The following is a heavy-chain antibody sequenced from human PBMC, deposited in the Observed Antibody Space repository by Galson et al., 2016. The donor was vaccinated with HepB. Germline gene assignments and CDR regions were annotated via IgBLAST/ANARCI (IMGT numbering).Heavy chain of an antibody. Sequence: SVKVSCKASGYMFTTYFMHWLRQAPGQGLEWMGIIDPTGGSTTYAQKFQGRVTMIRDTSTRIVYMELSSLRSEDTAVYYCAREGDCGGGSCFGYWGQGTLVTVSS. V-gene: IGHV1-46*01. D-gene: IGHD2-15*01. CDR3: AREGDCGGGSCFGY. CDR1: GYMFTTYF. J-gene: IGHJ4*02. CDR2: IDPTGGST.